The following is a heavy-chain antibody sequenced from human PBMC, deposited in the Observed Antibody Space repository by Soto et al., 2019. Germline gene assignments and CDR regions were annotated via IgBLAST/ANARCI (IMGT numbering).Heavy chain of an antibody. J-gene: IGHJ6*03. V-gene: IGHV3-21*01. D-gene: IGHD3-3*01. CDR1: GFTFSDYT. Sequence: GGSLRLSCAASGFTFSDYTMNWVRQAPGKGLEWVSSISSSSSYIYYADSVKGRFTISRDNAKNSLYLQMNSLRAEDTAVYYCARVSRLRFLEWLSYYMDVWGKGTTVTVSS. CDR2: ISSSSSYI. CDR3: ARVSRLRFLEWLSYYMDV.